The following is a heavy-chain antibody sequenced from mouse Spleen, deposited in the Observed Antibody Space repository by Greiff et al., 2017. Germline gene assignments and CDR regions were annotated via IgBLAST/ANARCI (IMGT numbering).Heavy chain of an antibody. CDR2: IYPGDGDT. CDR3: ARSIYYDYDGAMDY. J-gene: IGHJ4*01. CDR1: GYAFSSYW. Sequence: VKLMESGAELVKPGASVKISCKASGYAFSSYWMNWVKQRPGKGLEWIGQIYPGDGDTNYNGKFKGKATLTADKSSSTAYMQLSSLTSEDSAVYFCARSIYYDYDGAMDYWGQGTSVTVSS. D-gene: IGHD2-4*01. V-gene: IGHV1-80*01.